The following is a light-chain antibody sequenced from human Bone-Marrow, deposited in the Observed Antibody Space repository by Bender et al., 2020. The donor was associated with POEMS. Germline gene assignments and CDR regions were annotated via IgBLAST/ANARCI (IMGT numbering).Light chain of an antibody. CDR3: QSAANRDTYPWV. V-gene: IGLV3-25*03. Sequence: SYALTQPPSVSVSPGQTARITCSGDALPKQSAYWYQQRPGQAPVLVLYKDSESASGSPERVPGSSSGTTVTLTISRVQAEAEDDYDCQSAANRDTYPWVFGGGTKLTVL. CDR2: KDS. J-gene: IGLJ3*02. CDR1: ALPKQS.